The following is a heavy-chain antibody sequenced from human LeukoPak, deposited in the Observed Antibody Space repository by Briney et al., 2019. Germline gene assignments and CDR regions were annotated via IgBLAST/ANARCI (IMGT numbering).Heavy chain of an antibody. Sequence: PSETLSLTCTVSGGSITSYYWNWIRQPPGKGLEWLGYIYYSGSTNYNPSLKSRVTISVDTSKNQFSLKLSSVTAADTAVYYCARINWGLPRDRDYYFDCWGQGTLVTVSS. J-gene: IGHJ4*02. V-gene: IGHV4-59*01. CDR1: GGSITSYY. CDR2: IYYSGST. CDR3: ARINWGLPRDRDYYFDC. D-gene: IGHD7-27*01.